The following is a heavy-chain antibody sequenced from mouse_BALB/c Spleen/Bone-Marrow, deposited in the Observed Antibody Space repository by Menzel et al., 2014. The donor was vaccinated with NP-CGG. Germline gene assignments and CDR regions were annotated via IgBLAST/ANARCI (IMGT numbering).Heavy chain of an antibody. CDR3: ARGGYGNYYFDY. Sequence: VQLQQSGAELVKPGASVKMSCKASGYTFTSYWMHWVKQRPGQGLEWIGVIDPSDSYTSYNQKFKGKATLTVDTSSSTAYVDLSSLTSEDSAVYYCARGGYGNYYFDYWGQGTPLTVSS. J-gene: IGHJ2*01. CDR2: IDPSDSYT. V-gene: IGHV1-59*01. D-gene: IGHD2-1*01. CDR1: GYTFTSYW.